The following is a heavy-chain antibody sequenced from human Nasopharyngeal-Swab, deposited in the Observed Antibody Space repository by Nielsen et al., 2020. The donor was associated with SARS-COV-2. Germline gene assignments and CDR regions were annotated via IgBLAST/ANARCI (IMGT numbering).Heavy chain of an antibody. CDR1: GFGVSTHY. CDR3: ARGADVYCSGGSCYSEYYYYMDV. V-gene: IGHV3-66*01. CDR2: IYPCGST. Sequence: ESLKISCAASGFGVSTHYMSWVRQAPGKGLEWMSVIYPCGSTNYADPVKGRFTISRDYSKNTLYLQMNSMRVEDTDIYYCARGADVYCSGGSCYSEYYYYMDVGGRGTTVTVSS. D-gene: IGHD2-15*01. J-gene: IGHJ6*03.